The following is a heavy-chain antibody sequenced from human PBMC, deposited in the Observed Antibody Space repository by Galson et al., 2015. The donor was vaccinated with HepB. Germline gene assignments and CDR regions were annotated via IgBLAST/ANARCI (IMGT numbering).Heavy chain of an antibody. J-gene: IGHJ3*02. CDR2: INPNSGGT. Sequence: SVKVSCKASGSTFTGYYMHWVRQAPGQGLEWMGRINPNSGGTNYAQKFQGRVTMTRDTSISTAYMELSRLRSDDTAVYYCARDRGTYSSGWYGYAFDIWGQGTMVTVSS. CDR1: GSTFTGYY. V-gene: IGHV1-2*06. D-gene: IGHD6-19*01. CDR3: ARDRGTYSSGWYGYAFDI.